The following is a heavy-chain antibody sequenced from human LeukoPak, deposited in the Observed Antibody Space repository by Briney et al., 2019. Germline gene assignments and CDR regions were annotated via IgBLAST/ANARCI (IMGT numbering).Heavy chain of an antibody. Sequence: GGSLRLSCAASGFTFSNYAMNWVRQAPGKGLVWVSRVNSDESTTNYADSVKGRFTISRDNAKNTLYLQMNSLRVEDTAVYYCARGDSGYDYNFFDDWGQGTLVTVSS. CDR2: VNSDESTT. D-gene: IGHD5-12*01. V-gene: IGHV3-74*01. CDR1: GFTFSNYA. J-gene: IGHJ4*02. CDR3: ARGDSGYDYNFFDD.